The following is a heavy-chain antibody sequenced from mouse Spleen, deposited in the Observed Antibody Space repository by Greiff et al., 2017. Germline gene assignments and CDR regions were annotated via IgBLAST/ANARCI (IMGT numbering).Heavy chain of an antibody. CDR1: YTFSRRVH. V-gene: IGHV1-5*01. D-gene: IGHD6-1*01. J-gene: IGHJ4*01. CDR2: GQGLEWIG. Sequence: EVQLQQSGPELARPWASVKISCQAFYTFSRRVHFAIRDTNYWMQWVKQRPGQGLEWIGAIYPGNGDTSYNQKFKGKAILTADKSSSTAYMELRSLTSEDSAVYYCTREASMDYWGQGTSVTVSS. CDR3: SEDSAVYYCTREASMDY.